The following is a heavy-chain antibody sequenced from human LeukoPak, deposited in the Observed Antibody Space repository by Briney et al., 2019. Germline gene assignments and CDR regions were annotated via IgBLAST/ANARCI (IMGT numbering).Heavy chain of an antibody. J-gene: IGHJ4*02. CDR2: INHSGST. Sequence: PSETLSLTCAVYGGSFSGYYWSWIRQPPGKGLEWIGEINHSGSTNYNPSLKSRVTISVDMSKNQFSLKLSSVTAADTAVYYCARFRYYYGSGSYPYDYWGQGTLVTVSS. CDR1: GGSFSGYY. CDR3: ARFRYYYGSGSYPYDY. D-gene: IGHD3-10*01. V-gene: IGHV4-34*01.